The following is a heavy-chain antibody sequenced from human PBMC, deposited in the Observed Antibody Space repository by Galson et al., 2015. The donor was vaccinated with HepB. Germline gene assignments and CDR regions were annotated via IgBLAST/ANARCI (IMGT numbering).Heavy chain of an antibody. CDR1: GFTFGAYG. CDR2: ISKNGDSK. D-gene: IGHD2-21*02. J-gene: IGHJ4*02. CDR3: VKGRFCGGGCPWGIDY. V-gene: IGHV3-64D*06. Sequence: SLRLSCAASGFTFGAYGMYWARQAPGKGLQYVSGISKNGDSKYYADSVKGRFIISRDNSKNTLYLQMSGLRPEDTAVYYCVKGRFCGGGCPWGIDYWGQGTLVTVSS.